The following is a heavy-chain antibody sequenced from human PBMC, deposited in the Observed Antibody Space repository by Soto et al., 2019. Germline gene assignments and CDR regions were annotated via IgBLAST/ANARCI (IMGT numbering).Heavy chain of an antibody. CDR2: IKQDGSEK. D-gene: IGHD1-7*01. CDR3: GALRTETTKYLEY. CDR1: GFTFSSYW. V-gene: IGHV3-7*03. J-gene: IGHJ4*02. Sequence: GGSLRLSCAASGFTFSSYWMSWVRQAPGKGLEWVANIKQDGSEKYYVDSVKGRFTISRDNAKNSLYLQMNSLRAEDTAVYYCGALRTETTKYLEYRGQGSLVTVSS.